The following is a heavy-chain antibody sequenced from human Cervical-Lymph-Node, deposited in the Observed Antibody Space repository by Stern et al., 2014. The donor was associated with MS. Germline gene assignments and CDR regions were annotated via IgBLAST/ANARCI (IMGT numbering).Heavy chain of an antibody. CDR2: IFYTGST. Sequence: QVQLVESGPGLVKPSETLSLTCTVSGGSIGRSSYYWGWIRQPPGKGLEWIGNIFYTGSTFYDPSLKSRVTISVDTSNHHFSLSLTFVTAADTAVYYCARGAGVFDSWGQGTLVTVSP. D-gene: IGHD6-19*01. V-gene: IGHV4-39*02. CDR1: GGSIGRSSYY. J-gene: IGHJ4*02. CDR3: ARGAGVFDS.